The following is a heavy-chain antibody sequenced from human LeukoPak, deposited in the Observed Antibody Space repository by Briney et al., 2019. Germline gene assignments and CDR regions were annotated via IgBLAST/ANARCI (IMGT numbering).Heavy chain of an antibody. D-gene: IGHD3-16*01. V-gene: IGHV3-48*01. J-gene: IGHJ4*02. CDR3: ASENYADLFDY. CDR2: ISSSSSSI. CDR1: GFTFKNYN. Sequence: PGGSLRLSCAASGFTFKNYNMHWIRQAPGKGLECISYISSSSSSIYSADSVQGRFTVSRDNAKNSLFLQMNSLRAEDTAVYYCASENYADLFDYWDQGTLVTVSS.